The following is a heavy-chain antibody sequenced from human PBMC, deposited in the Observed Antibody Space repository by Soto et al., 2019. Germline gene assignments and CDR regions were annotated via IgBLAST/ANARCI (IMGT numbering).Heavy chain of an antibody. CDR1: GGSISSYY. CDR3: ARLPFRYLDWLRRNDAFDI. CDR2: IYYSGST. Sequence: SETLSLTCTVSGGSISSYYWSWIRQPPGKGLEWIGYIYYSGSTNYNPSLKSRVTISVDTSKNQFSLKLSSVTAADTAVYYCARLPFRYLDWLRRNDAFDIWGQGTMVT. V-gene: IGHV4-59*01. D-gene: IGHD3-9*01. J-gene: IGHJ3*02.